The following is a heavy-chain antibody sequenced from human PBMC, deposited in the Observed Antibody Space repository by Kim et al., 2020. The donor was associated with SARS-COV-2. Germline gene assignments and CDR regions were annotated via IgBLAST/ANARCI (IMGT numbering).Heavy chain of an antibody. J-gene: IGHJ4*02. D-gene: IGHD3-16*01. CDR3: ARGVGAD. CDR2: ISSGSTTI. V-gene: IGHV3-11*01. CDR1: GFTFSDYS. Sequence: GGSLRLSCAASGFTFSDYSMSWIRQAPGKGLEWVSYISSGSTTIYYADSVRGRFTISRDNAKNSLYLQMNSLRGEDTAVYYCARGVGADWGPGTLVTVSS.